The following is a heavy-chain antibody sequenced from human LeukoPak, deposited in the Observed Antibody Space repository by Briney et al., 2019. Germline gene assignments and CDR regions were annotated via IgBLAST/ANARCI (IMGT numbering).Heavy chain of an antibody. D-gene: IGHD3-3*01. J-gene: IGHJ6*03. CDR1: GFTFSSYA. V-gene: IGHV3-23*01. CDR3: AKDEHDFWSGYYYYYMDV. Sequence: TGGSLRLSCAASGFTFSSYAMSWVRQAPGKGLEWVSAISGSGGSTYYADSVKGRFTISRDNSKNTLYLQMNSLRAEDTAVYYCAKDEHDFWSGYYYYYMDVWGKGTTVTVSS. CDR2: ISGSGGST.